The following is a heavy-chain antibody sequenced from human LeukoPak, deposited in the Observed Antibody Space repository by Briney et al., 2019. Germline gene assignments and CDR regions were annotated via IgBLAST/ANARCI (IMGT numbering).Heavy chain of an antibody. D-gene: IGHD3-22*01. CDR1: GGSISSSSYY. CDR2: IYYSGST. Sequence: KSSETLSLTCTVSGGSISSSSYYWGWIRQPPGKGLEWIGGIYYSGSTYYNPSLKSRVTISVDTSKNQFSLKLSSVTAADTAVYYCARQVVVRDAFDIWGQGTMVTVSS. CDR3: ARQVVVRDAFDI. V-gene: IGHV4-39*01. J-gene: IGHJ3*02.